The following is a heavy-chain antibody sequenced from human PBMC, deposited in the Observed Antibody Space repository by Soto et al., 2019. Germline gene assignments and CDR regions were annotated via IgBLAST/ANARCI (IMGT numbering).Heavy chain of an antibody. D-gene: IGHD6-19*01. CDR2: IFPNVGTA. Sequence: QVHLVQSGAEVKRPGSSVKVSCKAFGGSFSTNEIDWVRQAPGQGLEWMGRIFPNVGTADYAQKFQGRLTIIEDESTTTVYMQLSRLTSADTAVYFCARARYSSRWGTFDSWGQGTQVAVSS. V-gene: IGHV1-69*01. CDR3: ARARYSSRWGTFDS. J-gene: IGHJ5*02. CDR1: GGSFSTNE.